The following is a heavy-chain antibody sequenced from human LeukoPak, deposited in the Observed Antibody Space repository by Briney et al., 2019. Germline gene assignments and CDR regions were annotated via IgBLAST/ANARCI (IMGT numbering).Heavy chain of an antibody. CDR3: ASSTNPYYYYMDV. CDR2: IIPIFGTA. V-gene: IGHV1-69*05. D-gene: IGHD2-2*01. Sequence: GASVSVSCTASGGTFSSYAISWVRQAPRQGLEWMGGIIPIFGTANYAQKFQGRVTITTDESTSTAYMELSSLRSEDTAVYYCASSTNPYYYYMDVWGKGTTVTVSS. J-gene: IGHJ6*03. CDR1: GGTFSSYA.